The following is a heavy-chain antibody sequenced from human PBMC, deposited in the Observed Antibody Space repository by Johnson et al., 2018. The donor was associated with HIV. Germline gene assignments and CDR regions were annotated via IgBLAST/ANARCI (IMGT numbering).Heavy chain of an antibody. J-gene: IGHJ3*02. CDR3: AKDRVDTAMVVNAFDI. CDR2: IRYDGSNK. D-gene: IGHD5-18*01. Sequence: QVQLVESGGGVVQPGGSLRLSCAASGFTFSSYGMHWVRQAPGKGLELVAFIRYDGSNKYYGDSVKGRLTISRDNSKNTLYLQMNSLRAEDTAMYDCAKDRVDTAMVVNAFDIWGQGTMVTVSS. V-gene: IGHV3-30*02. CDR1: GFTFSSYG.